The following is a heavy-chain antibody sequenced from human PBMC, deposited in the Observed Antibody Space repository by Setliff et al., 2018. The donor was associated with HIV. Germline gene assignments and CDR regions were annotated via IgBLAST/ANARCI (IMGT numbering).Heavy chain of an antibody. CDR3: ARPRVFDSFDV. J-gene: IGHJ3*01. V-gene: IGHV1-2*02. Sequence: GASVKVSCKSSGYTFTDYFMHWVRQAPGQGLEWMGWISPDNGNRRIQRRFQGRVTMTRDTSINTAYMELSGLTSDDAAVYYCARPRVFDSFDVWGQGTMVTVSS. CDR2: ISPDNGNR. CDR1: GYTFTDYF.